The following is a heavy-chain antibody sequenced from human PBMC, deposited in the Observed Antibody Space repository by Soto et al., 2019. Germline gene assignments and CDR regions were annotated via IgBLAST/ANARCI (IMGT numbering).Heavy chain of an antibody. V-gene: IGHV4-39*01. CDR2: IYYSGST. Sequence: SETLSLTCTVSGGSISSSSCYWSWIRQPPGEGLEWIGSIYYSGSTYYNPSLKSRVTISVDTSKNQFSLKLSSVTAADTAVYYCARQTLYRAAAGPIFDYWGQGTLVTVSS. J-gene: IGHJ4*02. CDR1: GGSISSSSCY. D-gene: IGHD6-13*01. CDR3: ARQTLYRAAAGPIFDY.